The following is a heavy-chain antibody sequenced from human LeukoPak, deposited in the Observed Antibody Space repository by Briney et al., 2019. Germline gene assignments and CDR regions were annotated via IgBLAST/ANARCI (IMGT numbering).Heavy chain of an antibody. Sequence: GGSLRLSCAASGFTVSSNYMSWVRQAPEKGLEWVSVIYSGGSTYYADSVKGRFTISRDNSKNTLYLQMNSLRAEDTAVYYCAREHCSGGSCYYTAFDIWGQGTMVTVSS. D-gene: IGHD2-15*01. V-gene: IGHV3-53*01. CDR1: GFTVSSNY. J-gene: IGHJ3*02. CDR3: AREHCSGGSCYYTAFDI. CDR2: IYSGGST.